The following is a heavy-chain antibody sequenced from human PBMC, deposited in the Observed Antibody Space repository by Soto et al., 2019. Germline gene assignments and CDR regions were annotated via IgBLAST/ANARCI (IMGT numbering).Heavy chain of an antibody. J-gene: IGHJ5*02. Sequence: SLTCSVSGGSISSSSYYWGWIRQPPGKGLEWIGSIYYSGSIYYNPSLKSRVTISVDTSKNQFSLKLSSVTAADTAVYYCARQRSGWYNGCDPWGQGTLVTVSS. D-gene: IGHD6-19*01. V-gene: IGHV4-39*01. CDR3: ARQRSGWYNGCDP. CDR2: IYYSGSI. CDR1: GGSISSSSYY.